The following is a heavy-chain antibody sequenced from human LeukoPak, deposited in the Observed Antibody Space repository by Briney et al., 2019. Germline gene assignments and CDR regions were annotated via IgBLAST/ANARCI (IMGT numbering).Heavy chain of an antibody. CDR2: ISSSSSYI. CDR3: ARALGYYDSSGYF. J-gene: IGHJ4*02. V-gene: IGHV3-21*01. CDR1: GFTFSSYS. Sequence: GGSLRLSCAASGFTFSSYSMNWVRQAPGKGLEWVSSISSSSSYIYYADSVKGRFTISRDNAKNSLYLQMNSLRAEDTAVYYCARALGYYDSSGYFWGQGTLVTVSS. D-gene: IGHD3-22*01.